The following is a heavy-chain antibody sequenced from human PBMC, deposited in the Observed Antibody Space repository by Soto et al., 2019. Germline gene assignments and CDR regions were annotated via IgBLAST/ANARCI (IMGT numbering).Heavy chain of an antibody. D-gene: IGHD3-22*01. J-gene: IGHJ4*02. CDR1: GYTFTSYD. Sequence: AAVKVSCKASGYTFTSYDINWVRQATGQGLEWMGWMNPNSGNTGYAQKFQGRVTMTRNTSISTAYMELSSLRSEDTAVYYCARGDYDSSGYHPLLSYWGQGTLVTVSS. V-gene: IGHV1-8*01. CDR3: ARGDYDSSGYHPLLSY. CDR2: MNPNSGNT.